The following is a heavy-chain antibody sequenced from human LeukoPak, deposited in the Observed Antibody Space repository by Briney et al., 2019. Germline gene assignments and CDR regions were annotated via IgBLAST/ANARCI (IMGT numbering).Heavy chain of an antibody. CDR2: IGTNTGDT. CDR3: ASEAFCAGKTCHLQRVAS. J-gene: IGHJ4*02. D-gene: IGHD2-21*01. CDR1: GYTFTAYY. Sequence: ASVKVSCKASGYTFTAYYMHWVRQAPGQGLEWMGWIGTNTGDTKYAQKFQGRLTITRDTSTGTAYMELRSLISGDTAVYYCASEAFCAGKTCHLQRVASWGPGTLLTVSS. V-gene: IGHV1-2*02.